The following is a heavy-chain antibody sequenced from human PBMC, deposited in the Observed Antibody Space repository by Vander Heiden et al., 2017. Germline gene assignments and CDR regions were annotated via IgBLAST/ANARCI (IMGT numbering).Heavy chain of an antibody. CDR3: AKDKAAADLEGWFDP. CDR2: ISGRGGST. CDR1: GFTFSGYA. V-gene: IGHV3-23*01. D-gene: IGHD6-13*01. J-gene: IGHJ5*02. Sequence: EVQLLESGGGLVHPGGSLRLSCAASGFTFSGYAMRWVRQAQGKGLEWVSAISGRGGSTDYADSVKGRFTISRDNSKNTLYLQMNSLRAEDTAVYYCAKDKAAADLEGWFDPWGQGTLVTVSS.